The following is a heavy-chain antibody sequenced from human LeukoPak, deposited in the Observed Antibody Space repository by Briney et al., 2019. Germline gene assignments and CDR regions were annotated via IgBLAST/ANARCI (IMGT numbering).Heavy chain of an antibody. Sequence: SETLSLTCTVSGGSISSYYWSWIRQPPGKGLEWIGYIYYSGSTNYNPSLKSRVTISVDTSKNQFSLKLSSVTAADTAVYYCARQAGPDIVVVPAAYYFDYWGQGTLVTVSS. CDR3: ARQAGPDIVVVPAAYYFDY. J-gene: IGHJ4*02. D-gene: IGHD2-2*01. CDR2: IYYSGST. CDR1: GGSISSYY. V-gene: IGHV4-59*08.